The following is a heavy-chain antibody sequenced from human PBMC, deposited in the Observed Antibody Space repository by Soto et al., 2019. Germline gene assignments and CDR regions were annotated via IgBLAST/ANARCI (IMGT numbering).Heavy chain of an antibody. D-gene: IGHD5-18*01. Sequence: GGSLRLSCAASGFTFSDYYMSWIRQAPGKGLEWVSYISSSSSYTNYADSVKGRFTISRDNAKNSLYLQMNSLRAEDTAVYYCARWRYSYGPADRYFDYWGKGTLVTVSS. CDR2: ISSSSSYT. CDR1: GFTFSDYY. V-gene: IGHV3-11*06. CDR3: ARWRYSYGPADRYFDY. J-gene: IGHJ4*02.